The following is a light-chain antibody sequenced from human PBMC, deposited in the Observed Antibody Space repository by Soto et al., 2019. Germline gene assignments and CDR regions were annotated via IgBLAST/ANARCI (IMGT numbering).Light chain of an antibody. J-gene: IGLJ3*02. V-gene: IGLV1-44*01. CDR3: AAWDDSLNVWV. CDR1: SYNIGSNT. CDR2: SIN. Sequence: QSVLTQPPSASGTPGQRVTISCSGSSYNIGSNTVNWYQQLPGTAPKLLIYSINQRPSGVPDRFSGSKSGTSASLAISGLQSEDEADYYCAAWDDSLNVWVFGGGTKLTVL.